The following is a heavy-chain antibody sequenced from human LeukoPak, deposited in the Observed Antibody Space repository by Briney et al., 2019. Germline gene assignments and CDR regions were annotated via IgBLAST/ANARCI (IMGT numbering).Heavy chain of an antibody. V-gene: IGHV1-18*01. Sequence: GASVKVSCTASGYTFTSYGISWVRQAPGQGLEWMGWISAYNGNTNYAQKLQGRVTMTTDTSTSTAYMELRSLRSDDTAVYYCARERNTYYYDSSGYYYNDYWGQGTLVTVSS. J-gene: IGHJ4*02. D-gene: IGHD3-22*01. CDR3: ARERNTYYYDSSGYYYNDY. CDR1: GYTFTSYG. CDR2: ISAYNGNT.